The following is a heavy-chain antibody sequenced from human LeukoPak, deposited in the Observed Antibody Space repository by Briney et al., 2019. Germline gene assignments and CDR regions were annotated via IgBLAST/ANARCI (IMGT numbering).Heavy chain of an antibody. CDR3: ARRAGAYSHPYDY. V-gene: IGHV3-23*01. J-gene: IGHJ4*02. D-gene: IGHD4/OR15-4a*01. CDR2: ISGSASST. CDR1: GFTFSNYA. Sequence: SGGSLGLSCAASGFTFSNYAMSWVRQAPGKGLEWVSAISGSASSTYHADSVKGRFTISRDNSKNTLYLQMNSLRAEDTAVYYCARRAGAYSHPYDYWGQGTLVTVSS.